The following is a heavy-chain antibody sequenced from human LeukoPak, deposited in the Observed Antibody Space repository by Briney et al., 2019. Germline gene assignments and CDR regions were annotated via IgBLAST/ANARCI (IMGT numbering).Heavy chain of an antibody. CDR2: IYYSGST. J-gene: IGHJ5*02. V-gene: IGHV4-30-4*08. CDR1: GGSISSGDYY. Sequence: SETLSLTCTVSGGSISSGDYYWGWTRRPPGKGLEWIGYIYYSGSTYYNPSLKSRVTISVDTSKNQFSLKLSSVTATDTAVYYCARGPQNPQYKQWLLQNTTSSGLWFDRVGQATLVTVSS. D-gene: IGHD6-19*01. CDR3: ARGPQNPQYKQWLLQNTTSSGLWFDR.